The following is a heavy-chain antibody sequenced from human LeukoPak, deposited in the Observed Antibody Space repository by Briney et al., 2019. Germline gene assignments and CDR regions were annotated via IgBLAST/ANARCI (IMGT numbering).Heavy chain of an antibody. D-gene: IGHD3-16*02. CDR2: IYPGDSDT. Sequence: GEALKISCKGSGYSFTSYWIGWVRQMPGEGLEWMGIIYPGDSDTRYSPSVQGQGTISADRSISTAYLHWSSLKASDTAMYYCASSHYDYVWGSYRPFDYWGQGTLVTVSS. CDR1: GYSFTSYW. J-gene: IGHJ4*02. V-gene: IGHV5-51*01. CDR3: ASSHYDYVWGSYRPFDY.